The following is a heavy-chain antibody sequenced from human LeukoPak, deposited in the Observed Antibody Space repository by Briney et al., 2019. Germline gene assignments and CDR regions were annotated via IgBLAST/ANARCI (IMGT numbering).Heavy chain of an antibody. CDR3: ARGGYCSSTSCYSWFDP. Sequence: SQTLSLTCAISGDSVSSNSAAWNWLRQSPSRGLEWLGRTYYRSKLYNDYAASVKSLITINADTSKNQFSLQLNSVTPEDTAVYYCARGGYCSSTSCYSWFDPWGQGTLVTVSS. V-gene: IGHV6-1*01. D-gene: IGHD2-2*02. J-gene: IGHJ5*02. CDR1: GDSVSSNSAA. CDR2: TYYRSKLYN.